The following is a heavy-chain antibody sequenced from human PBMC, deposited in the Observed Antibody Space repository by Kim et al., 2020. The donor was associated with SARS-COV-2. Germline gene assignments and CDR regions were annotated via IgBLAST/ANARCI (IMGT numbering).Heavy chain of an antibody. CDR1: GFTVSSNY. Sequence: GGSLRLSCAASGFTVSSNYMSWVRQAPGKGLEWVSVIYSGGSTYYADSVKGRFTISRDNSKNTLYLQMNSLRAEDTAVYYCATGVAAAKYNPYYYGMDVWGQGTTVTVSS. CDR3: ATGVAAAKYNPYYYGMDV. D-gene: IGHD6-13*01. J-gene: IGHJ6*02. CDR2: IYSGGST. V-gene: IGHV3-66*01.